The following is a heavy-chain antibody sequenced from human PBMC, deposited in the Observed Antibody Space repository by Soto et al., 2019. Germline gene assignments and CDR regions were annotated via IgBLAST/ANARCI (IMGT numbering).Heavy chain of an antibody. CDR3: AKDERAYGSEQYDVFDI. CDR1: GFTFSSYG. D-gene: IGHD3-10*01. V-gene: IGHV3-30*18. Sequence: GGSLRLSCAASGFTFSSYGMHWVRQAPGKGLEWVAVISYDGSNKYYADSVKGRFTISRDNSKNTLYLQMNSLRAEDTAVYYCAKDERAYGSEQYDVFDIWGQVTMVTFSS. CDR2: ISYDGSNK. J-gene: IGHJ3*02.